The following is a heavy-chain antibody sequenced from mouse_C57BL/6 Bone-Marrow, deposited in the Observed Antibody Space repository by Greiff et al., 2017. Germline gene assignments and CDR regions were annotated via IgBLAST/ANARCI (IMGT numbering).Heavy chain of an antibody. J-gene: IGHJ3*01. Sequence: QVQLQQSGPELVRPGVSVKISCKGSGYTFTDYAMHWVKQSHAKSLEWIGVISTYYGDASYNQKFKDKATLTVDTSSSTAYMELHSLTSEDSAVYFCARSGWAWFAYWGQGTLVTVSA. D-gene: IGHD3-1*01. CDR1: GYTFTDYA. CDR2: ISTYYGDA. V-gene: IGHV1-67*01. CDR3: ARSGWAWFAY.